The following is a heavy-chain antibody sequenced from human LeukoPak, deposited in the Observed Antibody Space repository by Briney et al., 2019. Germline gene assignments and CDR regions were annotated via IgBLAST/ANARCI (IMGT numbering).Heavy chain of an antibody. J-gene: IGHJ4*02. V-gene: IGHV4-4*07. CDR3: ASFYSSSAFDY. Sequence: SETLSLTCTVSGGSISSYYWSWIRQPAGKGLEWIGRIYTSGSTNYNPSLKSRVTISLDTSKNQFSLNLRSVTAADTAVYYCASFYSSSAFDYWGQGTLVTVSS. CDR2: IYTSGST. CDR1: GGSISSYY. D-gene: IGHD6-6*01.